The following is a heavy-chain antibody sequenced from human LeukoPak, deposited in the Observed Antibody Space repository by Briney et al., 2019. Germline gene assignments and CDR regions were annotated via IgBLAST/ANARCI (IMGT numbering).Heavy chain of an antibody. V-gene: IGHV3-9*01. J-gene: IGHJ4*02. Sequence: QPGRSLRLSCAASGFTFDDYAMHWVRQAPGKGLEWVSGISWNSGSIGYADSVKGRFTISRDNAKNSLYLQMNSLRAEDTALYYCAKDYYGSGSYPLFDYWGQGTLVTVSS. CDR3: AKDYYGSGSYPLFDY. CDR1: GFTFDDYA. D-gene: IGHD3-10*01. CDR2: ISWNSGSI.